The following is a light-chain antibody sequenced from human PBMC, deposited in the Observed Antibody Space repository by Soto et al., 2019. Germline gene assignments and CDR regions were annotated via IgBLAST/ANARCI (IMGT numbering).Light chain of an antibody. V-gene: IGKV3-20*01. CDR3: QQFGSSPGFT. Sequence: EIVLTQSPGTLSLSPGERATLSCRASQNINSRYLAWYQQKPGQAPSLLIYGTSSRSTGIPDRFSGSGSGTDFTLTISRLEPEDFAVYYCQQFGSSPGFTFGPGTKVAIK. CDR1: QNINSRY. CDR2: GTS. J-gene: IGKJ3*01.